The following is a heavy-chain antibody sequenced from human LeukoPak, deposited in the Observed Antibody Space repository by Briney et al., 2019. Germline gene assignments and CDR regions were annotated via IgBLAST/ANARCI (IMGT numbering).Heavy chain of an antibody. Sequence: GGSLRLSCVVSGFTFNIYGMHWVRQTPGKGLEWVALISYDGSKKWYADAVKGRFTISRDNSQNTLYLHMDSLRTADTAVYYCAKDRSGMEYNFDFWGQGTLVTVSS. V-gene: IGHV3-30*18. D-gene: IGHD1-1*01. J-gene: IGHJ4*02. CDR3: AKDRSGMEYNFDF. CDR2: ISYDGSKK. CDR1: GFTFNIYG.